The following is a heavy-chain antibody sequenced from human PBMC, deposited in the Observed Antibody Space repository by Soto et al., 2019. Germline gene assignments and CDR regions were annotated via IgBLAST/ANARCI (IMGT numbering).Heavy chain of an antibody. CDR2: ISAGGDMT. V-gene: IGHV3-23*01. J-gene: IGHJ6*02. CDR1: GFTLSSYA. Sequence: DVQLLESGGHLVQPGGSLRLSCSASGFTLSSYAMSWVRQAPGKWLEWVSSISAGGDMTYNSDSVKGRFTISRDNSNNALFLQMHNLRIEDTALYYCARGDRGGSGSPASYCYSGWDVWGQGATVTVS. D-gene: IGHD3-10*01. CDR3: ARGDRGGSGSPASYCYSGWDV.